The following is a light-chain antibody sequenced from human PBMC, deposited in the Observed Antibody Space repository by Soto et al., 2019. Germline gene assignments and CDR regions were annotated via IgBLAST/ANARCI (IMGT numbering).Light chain of an antibody. CDR2: GSS. CDR3: QQDDSSHPMYN. V-gene: IGKV3-20*01. J-gene: IGKJ2*01. Sequence: EVVLTQSPGTLSLSPGERATLSCRTSQSISSRDLAWYQQRPGQAPRLLLYGSSSRATGIPDRFSGSGSGTDFTFTTSRLEPEDFALYYCQQDDSSHPMYNFGQGTQLEIK. CDR1: QSISSRD.